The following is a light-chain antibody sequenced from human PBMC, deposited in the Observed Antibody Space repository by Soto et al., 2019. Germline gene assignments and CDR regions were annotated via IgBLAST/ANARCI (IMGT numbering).Light chain of an antibody. J-gene: IGLJ1*01. V-gene: IGLV2-8*01. Sequence: QSALTQPPSASGSPGQSVTISCTGTSSDVGGYNYVSWYQQHPGKAPKLMIYEVSKRPSGVPDRFSGSKSGNTASLTVSGLQAEDEADYYSSSYAGSNNPYVFGTGT. CDR3: SSYAGSNNPYV. CDR1: SSDVGGYNY. CDR2: EVS.